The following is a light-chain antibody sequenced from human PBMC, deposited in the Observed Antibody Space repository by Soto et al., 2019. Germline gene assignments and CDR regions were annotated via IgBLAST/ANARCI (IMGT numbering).Light chain of an antibody. Sequence: DIQMPQSPSTRSASVGDRVTISCRASQSIQTWLAWYQQKPGKAPNLLIFDASDLASGVSSRFSGSGSGAEFTLTISSLQADDFATYYCQQYASYPYTFGRGTRLEIK. V-gene: IGKV1-5*01. J-gene: IGKJ2*01. CDR2: DAS. CDR1: QSIQTW. CDR3: QQYASYPYT.